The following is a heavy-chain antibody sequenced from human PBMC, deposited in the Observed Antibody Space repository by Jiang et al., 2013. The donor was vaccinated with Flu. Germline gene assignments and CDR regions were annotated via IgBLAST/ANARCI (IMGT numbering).Heavy chain of an antibody. Sequence: QLVESGGGLVQPGRSLRLSCTASGFTFGDYAMSWVRQAPGKGLEWVGFIRSKAYGGTTEYAASVKGRFTISRDDSKSIAYLQMNSLKTEDTAVYYCTSAMPWYDSSGYYPFNYDYWGQGTLVTVSS. CDR1: GFTFGDYA. CDR2: IRSKAYGGTT. V-gene: IGHV3-49*04. J-gene: IGHJ4*02. CDR3: TSAMPWYDSSGYYPFNYDY. D-gene: IGHD3-22*01.